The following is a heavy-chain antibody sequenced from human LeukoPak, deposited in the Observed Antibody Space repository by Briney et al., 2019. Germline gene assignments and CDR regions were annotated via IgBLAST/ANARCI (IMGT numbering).Heavy chain of an antibody. D-gene: IGHD2-21*02. CDR1: GFTFSSYW. CDR2: INSDGSST. CDR3: ARARTGAYCGGDCPNDAFDI. J-gene: IGHJ3*02. V-gene: IGHV3-74*01. Sequence: GGSLRLSCAASGFTFSSYWMHWVRQAPGKGLVWVSRINSDGSSTSYADSVKGRFTISRDNAKNTLYLQMNSLRAEDTAVYYCARARTGAYCGGDCPNDAFDIWGQGTMVTVSS.